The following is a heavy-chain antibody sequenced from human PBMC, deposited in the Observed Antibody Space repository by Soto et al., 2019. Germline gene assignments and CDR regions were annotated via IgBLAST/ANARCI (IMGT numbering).Heavy chain of an antibody. CDR2: IIPIFGTA. V-gene: IGHV1-69*06. CDR3: AREPDYGDYYRAYGMDV. Sequence: SVRVSCKASGGTFSSYAISWVRQAPGQGLEWMGGIIPIFGTANYAQKFQGRVTITADKSTSTAYMELSSLRSEDTAVYYCAREPDYGDYYRAYGMDVWGQGTTVTVSS. D-gene: IGHD4-17*01. J-gene: IGHJ6*02. CDR1: GGTFSSYA.